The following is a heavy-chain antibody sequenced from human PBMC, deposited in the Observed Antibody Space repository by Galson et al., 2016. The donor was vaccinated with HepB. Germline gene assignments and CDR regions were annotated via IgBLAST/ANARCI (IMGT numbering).Heavy chain of an antibody. CDR2: ITRSGDAT. D-gene: IGHD3-16*01. Sequence: SLRLSCAASGFSFSNSGMSWVRQAPGRGLEWISGITRSGDATHDADFVKGRLTISRDNSKDTLYLYMNNLTPGDTAIYSRGKHGGFDYWGQGALVTVSS. J-gene: IGHJ4*02. V-gene: IGHV3-23*01. CDR3: GKHGGFDY. CDR1: GFSFSNSG.